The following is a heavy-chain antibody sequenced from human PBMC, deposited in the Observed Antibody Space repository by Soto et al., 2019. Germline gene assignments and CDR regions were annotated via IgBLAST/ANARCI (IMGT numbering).Heavy chain of an antibody. CDR3: ARAGSISMIVVTNFGY. J-gene: IGHJ4*02. CDR1: GFTVSSNY. CDR2: ISYDGSNK. Sequence: PGGSLRLSCAASGFTVSSNYMSWVRQAPGQGLERVAVISYDGSNKYYADSVKGRFTISRDNTKNTLYLQMNSLRTEDTAVYYCARAGSISMIVVTNFGYWGQGTLVTVSS. D-gene: IGHD3-22*01. V-gene: IGHV3-30-3*01.